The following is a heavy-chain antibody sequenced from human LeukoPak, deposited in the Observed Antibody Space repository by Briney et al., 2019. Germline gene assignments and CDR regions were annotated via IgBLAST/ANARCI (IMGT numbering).Heavy chain of an antibody. CDR3: ARHRLYGDFYFDQ. CDR1: GYTFTSYY. D-gene: IGHD4-17*01. V-gene: IGHV1-46*01. CDR2: INPSGGST. J-gene: IGHJ4*02. Sequence: ASVKVSCKASGYTFTSYYMHWVRQAPGQGLEWMGIINPSGGSTSYAQKFQGRVTMTRDTSISTAYMELSRLTSDDTAMYYCARHRLYGDFYFDQWGQGTLVTVSS.